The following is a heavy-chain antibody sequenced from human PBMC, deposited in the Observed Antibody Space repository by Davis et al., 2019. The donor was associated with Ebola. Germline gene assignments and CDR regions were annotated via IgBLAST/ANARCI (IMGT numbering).Heavy chain of an antibody. V-gene: IGHV4-30-2*01. CDR3: ARVASYGDYFDY. J-gene: IGHJ4*02. Sequence: SQTLSLTCAVSGGSIGGSAYSWSWVRQPPGKGLEWIGYIYHSGSPYYNPSFKSRVTISGDRSKNQFSLKLTSVTAADTAVYYCARVASYGDYFDYWGLGMLVTVSS. D-gene: IGHD5-18*01. CDR2: IYHSGSP. CDR1: GGSIGGSAYS.